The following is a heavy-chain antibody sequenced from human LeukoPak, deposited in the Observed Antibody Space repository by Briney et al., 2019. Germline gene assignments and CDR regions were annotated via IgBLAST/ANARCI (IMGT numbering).Heavy chain of an antibody. CDR3: ARDDYGAPDY. Sequence: GGSLRLSCAASGFTFRSYAMSWVRQALGKGLEWVSYISSSGSTIYYADSVKGRFTISRDNAKNSLYLQMNSLRAEDTAVYYCARDDYGAPDYWGQGTLVTVSS. D-gene: IGHD4-17*01. CDR1: GFTFRSYA. CDR2: ISSSGSTI. V-gene: IGHV3-48*03. J-gene: IGHJ4*02.